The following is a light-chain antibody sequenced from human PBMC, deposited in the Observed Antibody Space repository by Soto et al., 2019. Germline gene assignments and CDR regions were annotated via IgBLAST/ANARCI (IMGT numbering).Light chain of an antibody. CDR1: QSVSTSY. V-gene: IGKV3-20*01. CDR3: QQYGSVPLT. Sequence: EIVLTQSPGTLSVSPGERATLSCRASQSVSTSYLAWYQQKPGQAPRLLIYAASSMATGIPDRFSGSGSGADFTLTISSLEPEDVAVYYCQQYGSVPLTFGGGTKVEIK. CDR2: AAS. J-gene: IGKJ4*01.